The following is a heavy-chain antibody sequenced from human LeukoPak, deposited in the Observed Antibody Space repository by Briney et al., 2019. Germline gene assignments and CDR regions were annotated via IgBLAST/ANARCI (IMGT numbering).Heavy chain of an antibody. J-gene: IGHJ4*02. CDR3: ARVSSPSPPHFDY. V-gene: IGHV3-21*01. D-gene: IGHD6-6*01. Sequence: GGSLRLSCAASGFTFTTYTMNWVRQASGKGLEWVSSISSSSSYIYYADSVKGRFTISRDNAKNSLYLQMNSLRAEDTAVYYCARVSSPSPPHFDYWGQGTLVTVSS. CDR2: ISSSSSYI. CDR1: GFTFTTYT.